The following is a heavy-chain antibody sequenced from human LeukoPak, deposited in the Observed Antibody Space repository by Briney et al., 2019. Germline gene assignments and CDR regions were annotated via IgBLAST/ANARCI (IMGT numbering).Heavy chain of an antibody. Sequence: GASVKVSCKASGGTFSSHAISWVRQAPGQGLEWMGGIVPIFGTANYAQKFQGRVTITADESTTTAYMELSSLRSEDTAVYYCARTINWNYFSGGYHYYGMDVWGQGTTVTVSS. J-gene: IGHJ6*02. D-gene: IGHD1-7*01. CDR3: ARTINWNYFSGGYHYYGMDV. CDR1: GGTFSSHA. CDR2: IVPIFGTA. V-gene: IGHV1-69*01.